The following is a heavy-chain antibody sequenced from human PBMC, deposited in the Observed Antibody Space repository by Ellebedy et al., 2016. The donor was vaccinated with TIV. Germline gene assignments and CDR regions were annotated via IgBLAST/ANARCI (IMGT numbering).Heavy chain of an antibody. CDR1: GGSISSSIYY. CDR2: INHSGST. CDR3: ARGGTSLFDY. V-gene: IGHV4-39*07. Sequence: SETLSLXXTVSGGSISSSIYYWSWIRQPPGKGLEWIGEINHSGSTNYNPSLKSRVTISVDTSKNQFSLKLSSVTAADTAVYYCARGGTSLFDYWGQGTLVTVSS. J-gene: IGHJ4*02.